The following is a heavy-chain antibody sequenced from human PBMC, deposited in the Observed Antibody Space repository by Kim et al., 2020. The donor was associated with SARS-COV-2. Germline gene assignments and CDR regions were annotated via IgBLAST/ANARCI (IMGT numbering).Heavy chain of an antibody. D-gene: IGHD4-17*01. CDR3: ARELRGRAFDI. J-gene: IGHJ3*02. Sequence: TNYNPSLKSRVTISVDTSKNQFSLKLSSVTAADTAVYYCARELRGRAFDIWGQGTMVTVSS. V-gene: IGHV4-59*01. CDR2: T.